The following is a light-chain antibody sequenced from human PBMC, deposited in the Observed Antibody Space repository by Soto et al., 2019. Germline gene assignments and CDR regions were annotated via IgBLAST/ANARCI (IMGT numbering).Light chain of an antibody. CDR1: SSDVGANIF. V-gene: IGLV2-14*01. CDR3: SSFTTDSTYV. J-gene: IGLJ1*01. CDR2: TVS. Sequence: QSALTQPASVSGSPGQSITISCTGTSSDVGANIFVSWYQQHPGKVPKLMIYTVSSRPSGVSQRFSGSKSGNTASLTISGLQAEDQADYYRSSFTTDSTYVFGTGPKLTVL.